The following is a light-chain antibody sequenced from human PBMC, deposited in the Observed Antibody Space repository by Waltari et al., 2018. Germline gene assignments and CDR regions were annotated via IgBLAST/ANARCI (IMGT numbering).Light chain of an antibody. CDR1: SSDVGGYNY. CDR2: GVI. J-gene: IGLJ1*01. CDR3: SSYAGSNNFV. V-gene: IGLV2-8*01. Sequence: LTQTPLSSPVTLGQSVTISCTGTSSDVGGYNYVSWYQHHPGKAPKPIIYGVIKRRSVAPDRSSGSKARNTASLTVSGLQAEDEADYYCSSYAGSNNFVFGTGTKVTVL.